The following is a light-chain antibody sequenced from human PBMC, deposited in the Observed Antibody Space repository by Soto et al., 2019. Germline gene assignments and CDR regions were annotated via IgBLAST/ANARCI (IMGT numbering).Light chain of an antibody. CDR3: QHYYSWPWT. J-gene: IGKJ1*01. V-gene: IGKV3-15*01. CDR2: GAS. Sequence: IVMTQSSATLSVSPGERVILSCRASQSINSDLAWYQQKPGQAPRFLIYGASTRATGIPARFSGSGSGPQFPLPISSLQSEDSALYYCQHYYSWPWTLGQGTKVDI. CDR1: QSINSD.